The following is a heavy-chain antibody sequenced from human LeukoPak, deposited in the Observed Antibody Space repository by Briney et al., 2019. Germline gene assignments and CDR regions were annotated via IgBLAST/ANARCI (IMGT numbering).Heavy chain of an antibody. CDR1: GGSISSSSYY. CDR2: IYYSGST. V-gene: IGHV4-39*01. CDR3: ARHITPISSTSWYFDL. D-gene: IGHD2-2*01. J-gene: IGHJ2*01. Sequence: SETLSLTCTVSGGSISSSSYYWGWIRQPPGKGLEWIGSIYYSGSTYYNPSLKSRVTISVDTSKNQFSLKLSSVTAADTAVYYCARHITPISSTSWYFDLWGRGTLVTVSS.